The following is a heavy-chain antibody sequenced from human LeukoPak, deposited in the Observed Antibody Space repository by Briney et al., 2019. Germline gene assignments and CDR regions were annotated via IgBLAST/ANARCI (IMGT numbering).Heavy chain of an antibody. J-gene: IGHJ4*02. CDR1: GFTFSGSA. CDR2: IRSKANNYAT. D-gene: IGHD4/OR15-4a*01. Sequence: GGSLKLSCAASGFTFSGSAIHWVLQASGKGLEWVGRIRSKANNYATAYSASVKGRFTVSRDDSRSTAYLQMNSLKTDDTAVYYCTRQAEFNANSVDWGQGTLVTVSS. V-gene: IGHV3-73*01. CDR3: TRQAEFNANSVD.